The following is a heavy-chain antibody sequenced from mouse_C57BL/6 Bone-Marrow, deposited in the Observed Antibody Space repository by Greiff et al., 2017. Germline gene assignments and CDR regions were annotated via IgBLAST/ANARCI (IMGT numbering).Heavy chain of an antibody. CDR3: ASDNSYVDAY. CDR1: GYTFTSYW. J-gene: IGHJ3*01. Sequence: VQLQQPGAELVKPGASVKLSCKASGYTFTSYWMHWVKQRPGQGLEWIGMIHPNGSSTNYKEKFKSKATLTVDTSSSTAFMQISSLTSEDSAVYYGASDNSYVDAYWGQGTLVTVSA. D-gene: IGHD1-1*01. CDR2: IHPNGSST. V-gene: IGHV1-64*01.